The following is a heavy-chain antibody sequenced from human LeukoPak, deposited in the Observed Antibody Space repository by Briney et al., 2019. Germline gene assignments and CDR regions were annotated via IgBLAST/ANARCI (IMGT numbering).Heavy chain of an antibody. J-gene: IGHJ4*02. CDR3: ARDRPVGSSTSPPFFDY. Sequence: ASVKVSCKASGYTFTSYGISWVRRAPGQGLEWMGWISAYNGNTNYAQKLQGRVTMTTDTSTSTAYMELRSLRSDDTAVYYCARDRPVGSSTSPPFFDYWGQGTLVTVSS. V-gene: IGHV1-18*01. CDR2: ISAYNGNT. D-gene: IGHD2-2*01. CDR1: GYTFTSYG.